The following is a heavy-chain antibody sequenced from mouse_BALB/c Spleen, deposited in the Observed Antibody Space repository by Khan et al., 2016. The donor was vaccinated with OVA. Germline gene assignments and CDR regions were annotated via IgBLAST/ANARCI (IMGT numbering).Heavy chain of an antibody. CDR3: ARDRIDY. V-gene: IGHV1-7*01. CDR2: IHPTSGYT. Sequence: QVRLQQSGSELTKPGASVKMSCKASGYTFTSYWMHWIKQRPGQGLEWIGYIHPTSGYTDYNQKFKYKATLTADKSSSTAYMQLRSLPSDDSAVFYCARDRIDYWGQGTALTVSS. J-gene: IGHJ2*01. CDR1: GYTFTSYW.